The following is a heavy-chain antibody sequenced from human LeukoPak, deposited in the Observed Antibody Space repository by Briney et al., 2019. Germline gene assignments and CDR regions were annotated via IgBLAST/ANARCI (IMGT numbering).Heavy chain of an antibody. CDR2: INPNSGGT. Sequence: ASVKVSCKASGYTFTGYYMHWVRQAPGQGLELMGWINPNSGGTNYAQKFQGRVTMTRDTSISTAYMELSRLRSDDTAVYYCAREELWFGELSCLDYWGQGILVTVSS. D-gene: IGHD3-10*01. CDR3: AREELWFGELSCLDY. CDR1: GYTFTGYY. J-gene: IGHJ4*02. V-gene: IGHV1-2*02.